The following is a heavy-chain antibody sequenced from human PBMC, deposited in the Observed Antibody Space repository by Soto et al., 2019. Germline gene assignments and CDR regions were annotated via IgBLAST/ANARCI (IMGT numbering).Heavy chain of an antibody. Sequence: QLQLQESGSGLVKPSQTLSLTCAVSGGSISSGGYSWSWIRQPPGKGLEWIGYIYHSGSTYYNPSLKRRVILSVDRSKNQFCLKLCSVTAADTAVYYCAGVLRDYDDSSGLFDYWGQGTLVTVCS. J-gene: IGHJ4*02. D-gene: IGHD3-22*01. CDR1: GGSISSGGYS. CDR2: IYHSGST. CDR3: AGVLRDYDDSSGLFDY. V-gene: IGHV4-30-2*01.